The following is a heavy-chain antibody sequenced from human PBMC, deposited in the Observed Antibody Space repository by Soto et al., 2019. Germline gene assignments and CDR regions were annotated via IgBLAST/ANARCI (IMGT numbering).Heavy chain of an antibody. Sequence: SVKVSCKASGYTFTNYGVTWVRQAPGQGLEWMGWISAYADNPNYAQKFQGRATMTIDTSMTTAYMDLRSLTSDDTAVYYCARVIPGAEAWFGPWGQGTLVTVSS. V-gene: IGHV1-18*01. D-gene: IGHD2-2*01. CDR1: GYTFTNYG. CDR2: ISAYADNP. J-gene: IGHJ5*02. CDR3: ARVIPGAEAWFGP.